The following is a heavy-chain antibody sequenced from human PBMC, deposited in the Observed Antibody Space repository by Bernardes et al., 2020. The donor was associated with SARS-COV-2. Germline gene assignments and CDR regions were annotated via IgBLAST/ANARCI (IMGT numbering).Heavy chain of an antibody. V-gene: IGHV3-21*01. J-gene: IGHJ4*02. D-gene: IGHD1-7*01. CDR2: ITSSSSYK. CDR1: EFTFSSYA. CDR3: ARESDWNYVFDY. Sequence: GGSLRLSCAASEFTFSSYAMSWVRQAPGKGLEWVSSITSSSSYKYYADSVKGRFTISRDNAKNSLYLQMNSLRAEDTAVYFCARESDWNYVFDYWGQGTLVTGSS.